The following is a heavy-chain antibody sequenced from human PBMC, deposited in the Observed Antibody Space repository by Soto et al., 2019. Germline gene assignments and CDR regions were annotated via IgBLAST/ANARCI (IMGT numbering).Heavy chain of an antibody. D-gene: IGHD2-21*01. CDR1: GFTFSSYE. Sequence: QPGGSLRLSCAASGFTFSSYEMNWVRQAPGKGLEWVSYISSSGSTIYYADSVKGRFTISRDNAKNSLYLQMNSLRAEDTAVYYCASHSVIPYGMDVWGQGTTVTVSS. V-gene: IGHV3-48*03. J-gene: IGHJ6*02. CDR2: ISSSGSTI. CDR3: ASHSVIPYGMDV.